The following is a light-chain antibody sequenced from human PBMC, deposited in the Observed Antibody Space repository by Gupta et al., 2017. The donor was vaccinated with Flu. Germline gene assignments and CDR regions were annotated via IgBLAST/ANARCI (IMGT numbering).Light chain of an antibody. CDR3: QQYNNSLT. J-gene: IGKJ4*01. V-gene: IGKV3-15*01. CDR1: QSVSSN. Sequence: EIVMTQSPATLSLSTGERATLSCRASQSVSSNLAWYQQKPGQAPRLLIYGASTRANGIPDRFSGSGSGTEFTLTISSLQSEDFAVYYCQQYNNSLTFGGGTKVEIK. CDR2: GAS.